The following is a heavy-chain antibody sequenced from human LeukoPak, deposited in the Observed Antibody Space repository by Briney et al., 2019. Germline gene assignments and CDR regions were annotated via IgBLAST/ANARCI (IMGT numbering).Heavy chain of an antibody. V-gene: IGHV5-51*01. D-gene: IGHD2-2*01. CDR3: AIGGDSSTSCYRCFNY. Sequence: GESLRISCEGSGYSFTNYWIGWVRQMPGKGLEWMGIIYPDDSDTRYSPSFQGQVTISADKSIGTAYLQWSSLKASDTAMYYCAIGGDSSTSCYRCFNYWGQGTLVTVSS. J-gene: IGHJ4*02. CDR2: IYPDDSDT. CDR1: GYSFTNYW.